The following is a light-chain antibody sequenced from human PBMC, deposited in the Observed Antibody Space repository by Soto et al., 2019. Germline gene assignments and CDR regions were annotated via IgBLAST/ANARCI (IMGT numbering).Light chain of an antibody. Sequence: DIVMTQSPAILSVSLGERATLSCLASQSISDNLAWYQQRSGQAPRLLIYGASTRATGVPARFSGSGSGTEFTLTISSLQSDDFAIYYGQQYKSWPPLTGGGGTKVE. CDR2: GAS. CDR3: QQYKSWPPLT. V-gene: IGKV3-15*01. J-gene: IGKJ4*01. CDR1: QSISDN.